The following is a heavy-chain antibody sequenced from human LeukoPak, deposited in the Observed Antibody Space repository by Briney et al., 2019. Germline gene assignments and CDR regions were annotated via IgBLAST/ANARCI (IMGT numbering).Heavy chain of an antibody. D-gene: IGHD3-10*01. J-gene: IGHJ4*02. CDR2: ISWNSGSI. V-gene: IGHV3-9*01. CDR3: AKGRGSGSPLYFDY. CDR1: GFTFDDYA. Sequence: GGSLRLSCAASGFTFDDYAMHWVRQAPGKGLEWVSGISWNSGSIGYADSVKGRFTISRDNAKNSLYLQMNSLRAEDTALYYCAKGRGSGSPLYFDYWGQGTLVTASS.